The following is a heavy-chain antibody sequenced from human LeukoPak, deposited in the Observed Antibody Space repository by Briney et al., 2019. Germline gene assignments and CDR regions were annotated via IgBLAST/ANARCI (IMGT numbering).Heavy chain of an antibody. CDR3: ARAQIGEYGSRSYAFDI. D-gene: IGHD3-10*01. Sequence: GGSLRLSCAASGFTFSSYWMSWVRQAPGKGLEWVANIKQDGSEKYYVDSVKGRFTISRDNAENSLYLQMNSLRAEDTAVYYCARAQIGEYGSRSYAFDIWGQGTMVTVSS. V-gene: IGHV3-7*01. CDR1: GFTFSSYW. J-gene: IGHJ3*02. CDR2: IKQDGSEK.